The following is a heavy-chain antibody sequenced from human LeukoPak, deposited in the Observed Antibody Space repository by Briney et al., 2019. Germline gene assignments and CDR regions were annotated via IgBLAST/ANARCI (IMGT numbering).Heavy chain of an antibody. D-gene: IGHD4-11*01. J-gene: IGHJ6*02. V-gene: IGHV4-34*01. CDR1: GGSFSGYY. CDR2: INHSGST. CDR3: ARGTYSIKRSAYYYGMDV. Sequence: PSETLSLTCAVYGGSFSGYYWSWIRQPPGKGLEWIGEINHSGSTNYDPSLKSRVTISVDTSKNQFSLKPSSVTAADTAVYYCARGTYSIKRSAYYYGMDVWGQGTTVTVSS.